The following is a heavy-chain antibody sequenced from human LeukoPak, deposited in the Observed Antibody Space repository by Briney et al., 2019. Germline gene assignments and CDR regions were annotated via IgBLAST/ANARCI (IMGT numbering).Heavy chain of an antibody. V-gene: IGHV4-61*02. D-gene: IGHD3-10*01. Sequence: SETLSLTCTVSGDSISTSNSYWGWLRQPPGTGLEWLGRIYTSGSTNYNPSLKSRVTMSVDTSKNQFSLKLSSVTAADTAADTAVYYCARQWFKTYYMDVWGKGTTVTISS. CDR2: IYTSGST. CDR1: GDSISTSNSY. J-gene: IGHJ6*03. CDR3: ARQWFKTYYMDV.